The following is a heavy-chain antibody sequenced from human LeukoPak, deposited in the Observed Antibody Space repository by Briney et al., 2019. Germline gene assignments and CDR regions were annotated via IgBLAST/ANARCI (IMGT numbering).Heavy chain of an antibody. J-gene: IGHJ6*03. V-gene: IGHV4-34*01. D-gene: IGHD6-6*01. CDR1: GGPFSGYY. Sequence: SETLSLTCAVYGGPFSGYYWSRIRQPPGKGLEWIGEINHSGSTNYNPSLKSRVTISVDTSKNQFSLKLSSVTAADTAVYYCASSAARRNYYYYYMDVWGKGTTVTVSS. CDR3: ASSAARRNYYYYYMDV. CDR2: INHSGST.